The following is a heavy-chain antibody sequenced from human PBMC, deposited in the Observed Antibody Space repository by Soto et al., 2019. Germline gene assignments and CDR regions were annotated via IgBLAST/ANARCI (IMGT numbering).Heavy chain of an antibody. CDR3: AGNWNDGDDYFDY. CDR1: GYTFTGYY. CDR2: INPNSGGT. D-gene: IGHD1-1*01. V-gene: IGHV1-2*02. Sequence: QVQLVQSGAEVKKPGASVKVSCKASGYTFTGYYMHWVRQAPGQGFEWMGWINPNSGGTNYAQKFQGRVTMTRDTSISTVDMELSRLRSDDTAVYYCAGNWNDGDDYFDYWGQGTLVTVSS. J-gene: IGHJ4*02.